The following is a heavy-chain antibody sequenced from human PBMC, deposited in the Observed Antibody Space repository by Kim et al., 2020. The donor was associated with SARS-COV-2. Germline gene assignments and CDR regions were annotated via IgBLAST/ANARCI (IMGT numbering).Heavy chain of an antibody. Sequence: SETLSLTCTVSGGSISSYYWSWIRQPPGKGLEWIGYIYYSGSTNYNPSLKSRVTISVDTSKNQFSLKLSSVTAADTAVYYCARLPTADGYSYVYWGQGTLVTVSS. CDR3: ARLPTADGYSYVY. CDR2: IYYSGST. D-gene: IGHD5-18*01. J-gene: IGHJ4*02. V-gene: IGHV4-59*08. CDR1: GGSISSYY.